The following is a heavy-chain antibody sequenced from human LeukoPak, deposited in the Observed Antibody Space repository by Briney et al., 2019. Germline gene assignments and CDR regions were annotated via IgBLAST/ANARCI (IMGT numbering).Heavy chain of an antibody. CDR3: ARGGGSYRPGDAFDI. CDR1: GFTFSSYA. J-gene: IGHJ3*02. V-gene: IGHV3-30-3*01. CDR2: ISYDGSNK. Sequence: GGSLRLSCAASGFTFSSYAMRWVRQAPGKGLEWVAVISYDGSNKYYADSVKGRFTISRDNSKNTLYLQMNSLRAEDTAVYYCARGGGSYRPGDAFDIWGQGTMVTVSS. D-gene: IGHD1-26*01.